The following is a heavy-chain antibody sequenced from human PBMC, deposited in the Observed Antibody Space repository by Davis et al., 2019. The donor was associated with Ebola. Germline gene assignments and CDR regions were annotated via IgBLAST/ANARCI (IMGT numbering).Heavy chain of an antibody. J-gene: IGHJ4*02. Sequence: SETLSLTCAVYGGSFSGYYWSWIRQPPGKGLEWIGEINHSGSTNYNPSLKSRVTISVDTSKNQFSLKLSSVTAADTAVYYCADVHRGYWGQGTLVTVSS. V-gene: IGHV4-34*01. CDR2: INHSGST. CDR1: GGSFSGYY. D-gene: IGHD6-6*01. CDR3: ADVHRGY.